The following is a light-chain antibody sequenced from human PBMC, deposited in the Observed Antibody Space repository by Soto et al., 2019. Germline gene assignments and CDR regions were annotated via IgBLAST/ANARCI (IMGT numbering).Light chain of an antibody. CDR1: QDVSNF. Sequence: EIQMTQFPSGMSASVGDRVTITCRASQDVSNFLAWYQQKPGKAPKLLIYAASSLQSGVPSRFSGSGSGTDFTLTISSLQPEDFATYYCQQSYSTPITFGQGTRLEI. CDR2: AAS. J-gene: IGKJ5*01. V-gene: IGKV1-39*01. CDR3: QQSYSTPIT.